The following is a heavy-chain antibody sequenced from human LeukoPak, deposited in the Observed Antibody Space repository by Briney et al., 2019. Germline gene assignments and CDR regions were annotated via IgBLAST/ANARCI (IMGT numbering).Heavy chain of an antibody. CDR3: ARQGYYYGSGDFNWFDP. J-gene: IGHJ5*02. V-gene: IGHV5-51*01. CDR1: GYSFTSYW. CDR2: IYPGDSDT. Sequence: GESLKISCKGSGYSFTSYWIGWVRQMPGKGLERMGIIYPGDSDTRYSPSFQGQVTISADKSISTAYLQWSSLKASDTAMYYCARQGYYYGSGDFNWFDPWGQGTLVTVSS. D-gene: IGHD3-10*01.